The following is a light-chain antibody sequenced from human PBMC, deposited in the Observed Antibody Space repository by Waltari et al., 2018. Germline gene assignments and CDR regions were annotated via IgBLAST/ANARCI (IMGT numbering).Light chain of an antibody. CDR3: QSYDSSNWV. Sequence: LMLTQPHSVSQSPRKTVSTACSRSSGSIAGNPVSSYQQRPGISPTTVSYEENQSPSGVPDRFSGSIDSSSNSASLTISGLKTEDKADYYCQSYDSSNWVFGGGTKLTVL. CDR2: EEN. J-gene: IGLJ3*02. V-gene: IGLV6-57*01. CDR1: SGSIAGNP.